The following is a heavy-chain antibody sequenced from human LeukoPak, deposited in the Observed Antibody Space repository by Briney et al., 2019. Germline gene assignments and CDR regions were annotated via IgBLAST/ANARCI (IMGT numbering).Heavy chain of an antibody. CDR1: GYTFTSYG. Sequence: ASVKVSCKASGYTFTSYGISWVRQAPGQGLEWMGWISAYNGNTNYAKKLQGRVTMTTDTSTSTAYMELRSLRFDETAVYYCARDGYCSGGSCYGTRQISFDLWGQGTMVTVSS. CDR3: ARDGYCSGGSCYGTRQISFDL. V-gene: IGHV1-18*01. D-gene: IGHD2-15*01. J-gene: IGHJ5*02. CDR2: ISAYNGNT.